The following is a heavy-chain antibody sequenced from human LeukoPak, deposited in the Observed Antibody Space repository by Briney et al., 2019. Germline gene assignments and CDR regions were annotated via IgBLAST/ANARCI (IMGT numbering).Heavy chain of an antibody. J-gene: IGHJ4*02. Sequence: GGSLRLSCAASGFTISDNYMSWVRLAPGKGLEWVSVIYSGGSTYYADPVKGRFTISRDNSKNTMYLQMDSLRAEDTAVYYCARENKAVAAHYFDYWGQGTLVTVSS. D-gene: IGHD6-19*01. CDR3: ARENKAVAAHYFDY. V-gene: IGHV3-66*01. CDR1: GFTISDNY. CDR2: IYSGGST.